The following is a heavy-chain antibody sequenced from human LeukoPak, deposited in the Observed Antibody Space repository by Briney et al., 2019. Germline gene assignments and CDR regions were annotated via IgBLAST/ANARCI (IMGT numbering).Heavy chain of an antibody. CDR2: IYSGGST. Sequence: PGGSLRLSCVASGFTVSSNYMSWVRQAPGKGLEWVSVIYSGGSTYYADSVKGRFPISRDNSTNTLYLQMNSLRAEDTAVYYCARGPLAVAGNDYWGQGTLVTVSS. V-gene: IGHV3-66*01. CDR3: ARGPLAVAGNDY. D-gene: IGHD6-19*01. CDR1: GFTVSSNY. J-gene: IGHJ4*02.